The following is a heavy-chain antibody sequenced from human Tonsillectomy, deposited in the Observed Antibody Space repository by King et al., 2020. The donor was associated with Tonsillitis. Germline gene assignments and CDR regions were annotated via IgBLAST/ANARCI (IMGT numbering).Heavy chain of an antibody. Sequence: QLVQSGAEVKKPGSSVKVSCKASGGTFSSYAFSWVRQAPGQGLEWMGRIIPILGIANYAQEFQGRVTITADKSTSTAYMELSSLRSEDTSVYYCATGDFWDQYYYYMDVWGKGTTVTVSS. CDR3: ATGDFWDQYYYYMDV. CDR1: GGTFSSYA. D-gene: IGHD3-3*01. CDR2: IIPILGIA. J-gene: IGHJ6*03. V-gene: IGHV1-69*04.